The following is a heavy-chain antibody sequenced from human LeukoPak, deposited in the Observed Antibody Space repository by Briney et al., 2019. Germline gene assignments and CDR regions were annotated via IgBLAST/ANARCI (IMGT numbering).Heavy chain of an antibody. J-gene: IGHJ6*03. CDR1: GGTFSSYA. D-gene: IGHD4-17*01. V-gene: IGHV1-69*06. CDR2: IIPIFGTA. CDR3: ASLTTTHYYYYMDV. Sequence: ASVKVSCKASGGTFSSYAISWVRQAPGQGLEWMGGIIPIFGTANYAQKFQGRVTITADKSTSTAYMELSSLRSEDTAVYYCASLTTTHYYYYMDVWGKGTTVTVSS.